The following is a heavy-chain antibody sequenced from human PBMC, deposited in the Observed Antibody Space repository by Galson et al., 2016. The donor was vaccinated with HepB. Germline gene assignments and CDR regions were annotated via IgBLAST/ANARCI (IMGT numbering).Heavy chain of an antibody. Sequence: QVQLQESGPGLVKPSETLSLTCTVSGDSISRYYWSWIRQPPGKGLEWIGYIYYSGSTNSNPSLKSRVTLSVDTAKDPFSPASNSGTAADTAGYYGARGGVDAFDIWGQGTLVTVSS. V-gene: IGHV4-59*01. CDR1: GDSISRYY. J-gene: IGHJ3*02. D-gene: IGHD3-16*01. CDR2: IYYSGST. CDR3: ARGGVDAFDI.